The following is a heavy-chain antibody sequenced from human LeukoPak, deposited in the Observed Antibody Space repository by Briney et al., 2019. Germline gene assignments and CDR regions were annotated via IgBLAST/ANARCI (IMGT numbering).Heavy chain of an antibody. CDR2: FYSSGTT. D-gene: IGHD3-10*01. CDR3: ARLQMVRGARGWSDP. Sequence: SETLSLTCSVSGGSITSYYWNWVRQPPGKGLEGIGCFYSSGTTNYNPSLKSRVSISLDTSKNQLSLKLDSVTAADTAVYYCARLQMVRGARGWSDPWGQGTLVTVSS. J-gene: IGHJ5*02. CDR1: GGSITSYY. V-gene: IGHV4-4*09.